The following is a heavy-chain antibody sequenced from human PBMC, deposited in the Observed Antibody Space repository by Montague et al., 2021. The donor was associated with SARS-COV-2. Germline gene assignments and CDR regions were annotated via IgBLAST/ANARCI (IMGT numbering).Heavy chain of an antibody. Sequence: SETLSLTCTVSGGSISSSSYYCGWIRQPPGKGLEWIGSIYYSGSTYYNPSLKSRVTISVDTSKNRFSLKLSSVTAADTAVYYCARHPGITMIVVVIPSAFDIWGQGTTVTVSA. CDR3: ARHPGITMIVVVIPSAFDI. V-gene: IGHV4-39*01. CDR2: IYYSGST. D-gene: IGHD3-22*01. J-gene: IGHJ3*02. CDR1: GGSISSSSYY.